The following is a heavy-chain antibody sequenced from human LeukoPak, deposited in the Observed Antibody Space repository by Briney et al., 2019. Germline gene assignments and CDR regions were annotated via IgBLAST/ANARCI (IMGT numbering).Heavy chain of an antibody. D-gene: IGHD3-22*01. CDR3: TRHAFDSSGFLPTTDY. CDR2: IRSKANSYAT. Sequence: PGRSLRLSCAASGFTFSGSAMHWVRQASGKGLEWVGRIRSKANSYATAYAASVKGRFTISRDDSKNTAYLQMNSLKTEDTAVYYCTRHAFDSSGFLPTTDYWGQGTLVTVSS. V-gene: IGHV3-73*01. CDR1: GFTFSGSA. J-gene: IGHJ4*02.